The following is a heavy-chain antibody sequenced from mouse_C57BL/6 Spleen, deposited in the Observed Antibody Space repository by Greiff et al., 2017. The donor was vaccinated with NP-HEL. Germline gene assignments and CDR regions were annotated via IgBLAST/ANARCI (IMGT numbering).Heavy chain of an antibody. CDR2: ISNLAYSI. J-gene: IGHJ1*03. D-gene: IGHD2-5*01. CDR3: ARPTDYSNYGWYFDV. CDR1: GFTFSDYG. V-gene: IGHV5-15*01. Sequence: DVMLVESGGGLVQPGGSLKLSCAASGFTFSDYGMAWVRQAPRKGPEWVAFISNLAYSIYYADTVTGRFTISRANAKNTLYLEMSSLRSEDTAMYYCARPTDYSNYGWYFDVWGTGTTVTVSS.